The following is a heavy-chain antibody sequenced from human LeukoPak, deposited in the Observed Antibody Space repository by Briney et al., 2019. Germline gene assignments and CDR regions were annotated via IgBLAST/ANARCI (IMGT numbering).Heavy chain of an antibody. CDR2: IYYSGST. CDR3: ARTVLSYCRGGSCPYFDY. V-gene: IGHV4-59*01. D-gene: IGHD2-15*01. Sequence: ASETLSLTCTVSDDSITIYYWSWIRQPPGKGLEWIGYIYYSGSTNCNPSLRSRVTISVDTSKNQFSLKLSSLTAADTAVYYCARTVLSYCRGGSCPYFDYWGQGTLVTVSS. CDR1: DDSITIYY. J-gene: IGHJ4*01.